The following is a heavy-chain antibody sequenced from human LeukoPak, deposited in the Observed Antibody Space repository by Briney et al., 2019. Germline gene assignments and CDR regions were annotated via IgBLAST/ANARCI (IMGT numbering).Heavy chain of an antibody. V-gene: IGHV4-39*07. Sequence: SETLSLTCTVSGGSISSSDYYWGWIRQPPGKGLEWIGEINHSGSTNYNPSLKSRVTISVDTSKNQFSLKLSSVTAADTAVYYCARVIVVVITTIGYYYYYGMDVWGQGTTVTVSS. CDR1: GGSISSSDYY. J-gene: IGHJ6*02. D-gene: IGHD3-22*01. CDR2: INHSGST. CDR3: ARVIVVVITTIGYYYYYGMDV.